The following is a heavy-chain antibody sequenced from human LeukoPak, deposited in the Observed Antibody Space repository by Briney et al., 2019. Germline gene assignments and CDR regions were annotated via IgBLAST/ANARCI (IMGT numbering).Heavy chain of an antibody. D-gene: IGHD1-26*01. Sequence: SETLSLTCTVSGGSISSYYWSWIRQPPGKGLEWIGYIYYSGSTNYNPSLKSRVTISVDTSKNQFSLKLSSVTAADTAVYYCARTERGFLNWFDPWGQGTLVTVSS. V-gene: IGHV4-59*01. J-gene: IGHJ5*02. CDR3: ARTERGFLNWFDP. CDR1: GGSISSYY. CDR2: IYYSGST.